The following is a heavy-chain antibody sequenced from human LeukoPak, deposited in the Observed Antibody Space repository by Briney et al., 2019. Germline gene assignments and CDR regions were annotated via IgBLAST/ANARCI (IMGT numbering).Heavy chain of an antibody. CDR1: GFTFSSYS. D-gene: IGHD3/OR15-3a*01. Sequence: GGSLRLSCAASGFTFSSYSMNWVRQAPGKGLEWVSSISSSSSYIYYADSVKGRFTISRDNAKNSLYLQMNSLRAEDTAVYYCARDLRGDFWTRARADAFDIWGQGTMVTVSS. CDR2: ISSSSSYI. V-gene: IGHV3-21*01. CDR3: ARDLRGDFWTRARADAFDI. J-gene: IGHJ3*02.